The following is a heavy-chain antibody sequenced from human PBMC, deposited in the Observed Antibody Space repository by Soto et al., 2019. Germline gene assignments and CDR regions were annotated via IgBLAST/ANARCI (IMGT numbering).Heavy chain of an antibody. CDR3: ARDAYGSGIA. D-gene: IGHD3-10*01. V-gene: IGHV3-33*01. CDR1: GFTFSSYG. CDR2: IGYDGRNK. J-gene: IGHJ5*02. Sequence: QVQLVDPGGGVVQPGRSLRLSCAASGFTFSSYGMHWVRQAPGKGLEWVAVIGYDGRNKYYADSVKGRFTISRDNSMNTVYLQMNSRRAEETPVYYCARDAYGSGIAWGQGTLVTVS.